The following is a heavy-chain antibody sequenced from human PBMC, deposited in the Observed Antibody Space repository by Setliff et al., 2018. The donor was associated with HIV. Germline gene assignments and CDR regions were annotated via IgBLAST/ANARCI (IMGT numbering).Heavy chain of an antibody. J-gene: IGHJ4*02. CDR3: ARIPNHSSGFDY. CDR1: GGTFRSHE. CDR2: IVPILNTG. D-gene: IGHD3-22*01. Sequence: SVTVPCKASGGTFRSHEISWVRQAPGQGLEWMGGIVPILNTGNYAPKFQGRVTITADESTTTAYMELSSLRSEDTAVYYCARIPNHSSGFDYWGQGTPVTVSS. V-gene: IGHV1-69*13.